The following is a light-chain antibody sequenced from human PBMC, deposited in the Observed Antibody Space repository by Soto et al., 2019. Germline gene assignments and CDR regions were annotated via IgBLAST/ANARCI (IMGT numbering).Light chain of an antibody. Sequence: DIELTQSPSFLSASVGDRVTITCRASQGISSYLGWYQQKPGKAPKLLIYAASTLQSGVPSRFSGSGSGTEFTLTISSLQPEDFATYDCQHPLTFGGGTKVEIK. J-gene: IGKJ4*01. V-gene: IGKV1-9*01. CDR2: AAS. CDR1: QGISSY. CDR3: QHPLT.